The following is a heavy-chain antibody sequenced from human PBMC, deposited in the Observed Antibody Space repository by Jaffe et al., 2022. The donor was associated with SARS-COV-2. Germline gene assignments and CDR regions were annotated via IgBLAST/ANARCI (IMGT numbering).Heavy chain of an antibody. CDR1: GGSFSGYY. D-gene: IGHD5-18*01. CDR3: AIKEEDTATREDAFDI. J-gene: IGHJ3*02. CDR2: INHSGST. V-gene: IGHV4-34*01. Sequence: QVQLQQWGAGLLKPSETLSLTCAVYGGSFSGYYWSWIRQPPGKGLEWIGEINHSGSTNYNPSLKSRVTISVDTSKNQFSLKLSSVTAADTAVYYCAIKEEDTATREDAFDIWGQGTMVTVSS.